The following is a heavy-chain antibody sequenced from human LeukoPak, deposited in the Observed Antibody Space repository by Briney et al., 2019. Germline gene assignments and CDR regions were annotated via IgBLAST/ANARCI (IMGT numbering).Heavy chain of an antibody. CDR3: AKLWFGESESDY. CDR1: GYTFTGYY. D-gene: IGHD3-10*01. CDR2: INPNSGGT. Sequence: ASVKVSCKASGYTFTGYYMHWVRQAPGQGLEWMGWINPNSGGTNYAQKFRGRVTMTRDTSISTAYMELSRLRSDDTAVYYCAKLWFGESESDYWGQGTLVTVSS. J-gene: IGHJ4*02. V-gene: IGHV1-2*02.